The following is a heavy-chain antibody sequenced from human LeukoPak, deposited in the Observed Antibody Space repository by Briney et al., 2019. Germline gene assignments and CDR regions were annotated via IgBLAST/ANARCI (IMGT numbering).Heavy chain of an antibody. J-gene: IGHJ3*02. CDR1: GFTFSSYG. D-gene: IGHD1-26*01. Sequence: PGGSLRLSCAASGFTFSSYGMHWVRQAPGKGLEWVAFIRYDGSNKYYADSVKGRFTISRDNSKNTLYLQMNSLRAEDTAVYYCAKDPVRVGATGDAFDIWGQGTMVTVSS. V-gene: IGHV3-30*02. CDR2: IRYDGSNK. CDR3: AKDPVRVGATGDAFDI.